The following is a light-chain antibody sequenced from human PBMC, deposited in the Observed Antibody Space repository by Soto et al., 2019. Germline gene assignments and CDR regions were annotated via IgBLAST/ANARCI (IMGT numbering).Light chain of an antibody. CDR2: DIN. J-gene: IGLJ1*01. CDR3: VSYTARSSYV. V-gene: IGLV2-14*01. Sequence: QSALTQPASVSGSPGQSITVSCTGTSSDIGGYIFVSWYQQHPGKAPKLMIYDINNRPSGVSKRFSGSKSGNTASLTISGLQAEDEADFYCVSYTARSSYVFGTVTKLTVL. CDR1: SSDIGGYIF.